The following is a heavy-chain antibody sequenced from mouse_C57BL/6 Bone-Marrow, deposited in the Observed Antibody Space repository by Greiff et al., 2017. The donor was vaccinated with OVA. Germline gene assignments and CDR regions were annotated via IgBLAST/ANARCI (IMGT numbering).Heavy chain of an antibody. CDR1: GYTFTSYW. J-gene: IGHJ3*01. Sequence: QVQLKQPGAELVKPGASVKLSCKASGYTFTSYWMHWVKQRPGQGLEWIGMIHPNSGSTNYNEKFKSKATLTVDKSSSTAYMQLSSLTSEDSAVYYCARAGAFITTVVAKGFAYWGQGTLVTVSA. CDR3: ARAGAFITTVVAKGFAY. D-gene: IGHD1-1*01. CDR2: IHPNSGST. V-gene: IGHV1-64*01.